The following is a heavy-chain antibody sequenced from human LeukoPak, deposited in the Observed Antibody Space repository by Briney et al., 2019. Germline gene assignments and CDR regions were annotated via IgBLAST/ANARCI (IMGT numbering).Heavy chain of an antibody. CDR3: ARDRDSRAPDWFDP. J-gene: IGHJ5*02. CDR1: GYTFTSYA. Sequence: RASVKVSCKASGYTFTSYAMNWVRQAPGQGLEWMGWISTNTGNPTYAQGFTGRFVFSLDTSVSTAYLQISSLKAEDTAVYYCARDRDSRAPDWFDPWGQGTLVTVSS. V-gene: IGHV7-4-1*02. D-gene: IGHD3-22*01. CDR2: ISTNTGNP.